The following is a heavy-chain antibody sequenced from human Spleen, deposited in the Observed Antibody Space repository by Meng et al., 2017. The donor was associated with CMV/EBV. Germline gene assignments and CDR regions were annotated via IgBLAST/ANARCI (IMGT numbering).Heavy chain of an antibody. CDR3: ARMATRPTDFFDP. CDR1: SDSISSSFW. Sequence: VSSDSISSSFWWSWVRQPPGKGLEWIGEIFHSGISNYNPSLKSRVTISVDKSKNQFALKLTSVTAADTAVYYCARMATRPTDFFDPWGRGTLVTVSS. V-gene: IGHV4-4*02. J-gene: IGHJ5*02. D-gene: IGHD5-24*01. CDR2: IFHSGIS.